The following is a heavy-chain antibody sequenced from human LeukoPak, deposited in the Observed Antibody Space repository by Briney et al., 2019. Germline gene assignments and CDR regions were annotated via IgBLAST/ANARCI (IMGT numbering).Heavy chain of an antibody. D-gene: IGHD1-26*01. CDR2: INTNTGNP. CDR3: ARDLRNSGSYLANLY. J-gene: IGHJ4*02. Sequence: GASVKVSCKASGYTFTSYAMNWVRQAPGQGLEWMGWINTNTGNPTYAQGFTGRFVFSLDTSVSTAYLQISSLKAEDTAVYYCARDLRNSGSYLANLYWGQGTLVTVSS. V-gene: IGHV7-4-1*02. CDR1: GYTFTSYA.